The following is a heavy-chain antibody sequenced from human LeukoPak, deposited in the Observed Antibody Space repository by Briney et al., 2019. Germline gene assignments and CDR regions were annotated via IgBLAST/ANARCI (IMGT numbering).Heavy chain of an antibody. J-gene: IGHJ5*02. V-gene: IGHV3-30*04. Sequence: PGGSLRLSCAASGFTFSSYAMHWVRQAPGKGLEWVAVISYDGSNKYYADSVKGRFTISRDNSKNTLYLQMNSLRAEDTAVYYCARVEKVPGSGSYYNPDNWFDPWGQGTLVTVSS. CDR3: ARVEKVPGSGSYYNPDNWFDP. D-gene: IGHD3-10*01. CDR2: ISYDGSNK. CDR1: GFTFSSYA.